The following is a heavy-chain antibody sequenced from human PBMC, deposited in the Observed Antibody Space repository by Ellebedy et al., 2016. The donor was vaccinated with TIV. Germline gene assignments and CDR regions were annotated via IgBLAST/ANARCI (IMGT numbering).Heavy chain of an antibody. CDR1: GYSFTSYW. D-gene: IGHD3-10*01. Sequence: GESLKISXKGSGYSFTSYWIGWVRQIPGKGLDWMGIIFPGDSDTRYSQSFQGQVTISVDKSISTAYLQWGSLKASDTAMYYCATFTSGSNIPGHWGQGTLVTVSS. CDR3: ATFTSGSNIPGH. V-gene: IGHV5-51*01. CDR2: IFPGDSDT. J-gene: IGHJ4*02.